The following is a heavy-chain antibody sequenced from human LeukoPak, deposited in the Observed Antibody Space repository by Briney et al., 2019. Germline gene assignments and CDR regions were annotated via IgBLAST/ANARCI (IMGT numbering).Heavy chain of an antibody. CDR1: GFTFSNYW. CDR2: IKKDGSEK. Sequence: GGSLRLSCAASGFTFSNYWMTWVRQAPGKGLEWVANIKKDGSEKTYVDSVKGRFTISRDNAKNSLYLQMNSLRAADMAVYYCARDDEGLDYWGQGTLVTVSS. V-gene: IGHV3-7*01. CDR3: ARDDEGLDY. J-gene: IGHJ4*02.